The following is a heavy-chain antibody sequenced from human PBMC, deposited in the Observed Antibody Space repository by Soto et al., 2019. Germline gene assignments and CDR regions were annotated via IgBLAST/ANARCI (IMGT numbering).Heavy chain of an antibody. CDR2: ISSDGGKA. CDR1: GFTVSYLG. Sequence: PGGSLRLSCAASGFTVSYLGLHWVRQAPGKGLEWVAFISSDGGKAYYADSMKGRFTISRDNSKNTLDLQMSSLKPEDTAVYYCARDWAWNYDYWGQGTLVTVSS. D-gene: IGHD1-7*01. J-gene: IGHJ4*02. CDR3: ARDWAWNYDY. V-gene: IGHV3-30-3*01.